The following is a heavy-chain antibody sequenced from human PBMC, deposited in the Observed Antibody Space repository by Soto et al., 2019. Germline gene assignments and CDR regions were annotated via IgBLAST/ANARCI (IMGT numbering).Heavy chain of an antibody. D-gene: IGHD6-19*01. CDR3: ARDRIAVAGVWFDP. Sequence: EVQLVESGGGLVKPGGSLRLSCAASGFTFSSYSMNWVRQAPGKGLEWVSSISSSSSYIYYADSVKGRFTISRDNAKNSLYLQMNSLRAEDTAVYYCARDRIAVAGVWFDPWGQGTLVTVSS. CDR2: ISSSSSYI. J-gene: IGHJ5*02. CDR1: GFTFSSYS. V-gene: IGHV3-21*01.